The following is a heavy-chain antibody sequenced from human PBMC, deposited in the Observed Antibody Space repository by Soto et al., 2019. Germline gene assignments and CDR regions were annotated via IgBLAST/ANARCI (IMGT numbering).Heavy chain of an antibody. Sequence: QVQLVQSGAEVKKPGSSVKVSCKASGGTFSSYAISWVRQAPGQGLEWMGGIIPIFGTANYAQKFQGRVTITADESTRPAYRELSSLGSEDTAVYYCARYRGWGGATVVTLDYWGQGTLGTVSS. V-gene: IGHV1-69*01. CDR1: GGTFSSYA. J-gene: IGHJ4*02. CDR2: IIPIFGTA. CDR3: ARYRGWGGATVVTLDY. D-gene: IGHD4-17*01.